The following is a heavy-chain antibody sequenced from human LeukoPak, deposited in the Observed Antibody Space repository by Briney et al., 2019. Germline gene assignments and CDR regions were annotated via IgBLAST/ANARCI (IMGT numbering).Heavy chain of an antibody. D-gene: IGHD5-24*01. Sequence: GGSLRLSCAASGFTVSSNYMSWVRQAPGKGLEWVSVIYSGGSTYYADSVKGRFTISRDNSKNTLYLQMNSLRAEDTAVYYCPLVLSSRWLQLDYWGQGTLVTVSS. CDR3: PLVLSSRWLQLDY. J-gene: IGHJ4*02. V-gene: IGHV3-66*02. CDR2: IYSGGST. CDR1: GFTVSSNY.